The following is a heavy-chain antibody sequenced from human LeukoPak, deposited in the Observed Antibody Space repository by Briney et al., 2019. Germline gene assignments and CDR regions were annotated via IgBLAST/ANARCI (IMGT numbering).Heavy chain of an antibody. CDR1: GFTFSGYW. J-gene: IGHJ6*02. CDR3: AILESYYYNMDA. V-gene: IGHV3-74*01. Sequence: GGSLRLSCAASGFTFSGYWIHWVRQAPGKGLVWVSRISSDGTTTFYADSVKGRFTISRDNAKNTLYLLMNSLRAEDSAVYYCAILESYYYNMDAWGRGTTVTVSS. CDR2: ISSDGTTT.